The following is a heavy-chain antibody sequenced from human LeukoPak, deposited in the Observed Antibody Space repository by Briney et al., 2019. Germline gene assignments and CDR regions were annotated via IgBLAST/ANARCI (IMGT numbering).Heavy chain of an antibody. Sequence: GGSLRLSCAAAGFNFSNYWMTWVRQAPGKGLEWVGRIKTKTDGGTTAFAAPVKGRFTMSRDDSKNTLYLQMNSLKTEDTAMYYCTTGGLWYSGRVFWGQGTLVTVS. V-gene: IGHV3-15*01. CDR3: TTGGLWYSGRVF. CDR1: GFNFSNYW. CDR2: IKTKTDGGTT. J-gene: IGHJ4*02. D-gene: IGHD3-10*01.